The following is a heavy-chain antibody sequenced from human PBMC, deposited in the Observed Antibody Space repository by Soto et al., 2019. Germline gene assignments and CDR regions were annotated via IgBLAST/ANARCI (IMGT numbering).Heavy chain of an antibody. CDR3: ARKFAPEFFDS. D-gene: IGHD3-10*01. Sequence: PGESLKISCKGSGYTFSTCWIAWVRQMPGKGLEWMGIIYPGDSDTKYSPAFQGQVTISADKSINTAYLQWTSLEASDTAMYYCARKFAPEFFDSWGQGTLVNVSS. J-gene: IGHJ4*02. V-gene: IGHV5-51*01. CDR2: IYPGDSDT. CDR1: GYTFSTCW.